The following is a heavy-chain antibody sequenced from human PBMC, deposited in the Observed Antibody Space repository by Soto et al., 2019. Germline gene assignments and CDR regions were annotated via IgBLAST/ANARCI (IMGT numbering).Heavy chain of an antibody. J-gene: IGHJ6*02. CDR1: GYTFTSYY. CDR3: ARDRTCGGDCFGYYYYYYGMDV. CDR2: INPSGGST. D-gene: IGHD2-21*02. Sequence: QVQLVQSGAEVKKPGASVKVSCKASGYTFTSYYMHWVRQAPGQGLEWMGIINPSGGSTSYAQKFQGRVTMTRDTSTSTVYMELSSLRSEDTAVYYCARDRTCGGDCFGYYYYYYGMDVWGQGTTVTVSS. V-gene: IGHV1-46*01.